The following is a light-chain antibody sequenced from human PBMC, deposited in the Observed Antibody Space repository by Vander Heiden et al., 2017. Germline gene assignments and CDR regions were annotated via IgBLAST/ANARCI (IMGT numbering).Light chain of an antibody. CDR1: QSISSW. Sequence: DIQTTQSPSTLSASVGDRVTLTCRASQSISSWLAWYQQKPGKAPKLLIYKASSLQSGVPSRFSGGGSGTEFTLTISSLQPDDFATYYCQQYNSYSPWTFGQGTKVEIK. CDR3: QQYNSYSPWT. CDR2: KAS. J-gene: IGKJ1*01. V-gene: IGKV1-5*03.